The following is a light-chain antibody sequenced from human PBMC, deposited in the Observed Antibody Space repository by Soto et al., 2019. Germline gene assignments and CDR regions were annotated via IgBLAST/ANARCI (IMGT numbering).Light chain of an antibody. V-gene: IGKV1-5*01. CDR1: QSISSW. CDR2: DDS. CDR3: PQYNTYST. Sequence: DIQMTHLPSTLSASFGDRVAVSCRASQSISSWLAWYQQKPGDDPNLLIYDDSTLESGVPSRFSGSGSGTEFTLTISSLQPDDFATYYCPQYNTYSTFGQGTKLDIK. J-gene: IGKJ1*01.